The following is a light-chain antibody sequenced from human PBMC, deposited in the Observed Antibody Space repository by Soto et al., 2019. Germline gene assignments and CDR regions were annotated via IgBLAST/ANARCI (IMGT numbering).Light chain of an antibody. CDR3: QQYYQYPRT. Sequence: AIRVTQSPSSISASTGDRVTITCRASQEISPFLAWYQQRPGKAPNLLLYASSTLKSGVPSRFSGSGSGTDFTLTSSNLQSEDSATYFCQQYYQYPRTFGQGTKVEIK. CDR2: ASS. V-gene: IGKV1-8*01. J-gene: IGKJ1*01. CDR1: QEISPF.